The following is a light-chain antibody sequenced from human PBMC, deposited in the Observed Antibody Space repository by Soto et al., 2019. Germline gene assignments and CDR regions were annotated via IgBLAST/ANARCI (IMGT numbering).Light chain of an antibody. J-gene: IGLJ2*01. CDR3: QSYDSSLSVV. Sequence: QAVLTQPPSVSGAPGQRVTISDTGITSNIGAGYDVHWYQQLPGTAPKVLIYANSNRPSGVPGRFSGSKSGTSASLAITGLQAEDEADSYCQSYDSSLSVVFGGGTKVTVL. V-gene: IGLV1-40*01. CDR2: ANS. CDR1: TSNIGAGYD.